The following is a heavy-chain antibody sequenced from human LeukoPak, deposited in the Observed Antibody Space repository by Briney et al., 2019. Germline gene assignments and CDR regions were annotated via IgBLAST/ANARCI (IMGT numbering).Heavy chain of an antibody. D-gene: IGHD5-12*01. J-gene: IGHJ4*02. Sequence: GESLKISCKGSGYSFTSYWIGWVRQMPGKGLEWIGIIYPGASDIRYSPSFQGQVTISADKSISIAYLQWSSLKASDTAMYYCARRGMGGGYDWGSYFDYWGQGTLVTVSS. CDR2: IYPGASDI. CDR1: GYSFTSYW. CDR3: ARRGMGGGYDWGSYFDY. V-gene: IGHV5-51*01.